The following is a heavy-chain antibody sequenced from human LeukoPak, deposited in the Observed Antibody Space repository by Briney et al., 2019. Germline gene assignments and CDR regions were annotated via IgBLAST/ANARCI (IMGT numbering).Heavy chain of an antibody. CDR3: VRDSGSAWSGLFDS. CDR2: IKQSGIDK. CDR1: GFNFFNFW. D-gene: IGHD2-21*02. Sequence: AGGSLRLSCEASGFNFFNFWMTWVRQAPGKGLEWVATIKQSGIDKYYVDSVKGRFTISRDNAKNSMYLEMKNLRGDDTGIYYCVRDSGSAWSGLFDSWGQGTLVTVSS. V-gene: IGHV3-7*01. J-gene: IGHJ4*02.